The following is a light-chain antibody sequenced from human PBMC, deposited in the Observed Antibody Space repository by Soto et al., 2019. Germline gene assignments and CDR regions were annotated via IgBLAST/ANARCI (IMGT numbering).Light chain of an antibody. J-gene: IGKJ1*01. V-gene: IGKV3-20*01. CDR3: QRYGTSTT. CDR2: GAS. CDR1: QSVSSSY. Sequence: NVLTQSPGTLSLSPGERATLSCRASQSVSSSYLAWYQQKPGQAPRLLIYGASSRATGIPVRFSGSGSGTDFTLTISRLEPEDFAVYYCQRYGTSTTFGQGTKVDIK.